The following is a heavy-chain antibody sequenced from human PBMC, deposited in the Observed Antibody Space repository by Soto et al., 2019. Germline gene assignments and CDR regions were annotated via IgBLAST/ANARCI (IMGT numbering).Heavy chain of an antibody. V-gene: IGHV4-59*01. CDR1: GDSISPYY. J-gene: IGHJ3*01. CDR2: VFRSGST. Sequence: SETLSLTCTVSGDSISPYYWTWLRQTPGKGLEWIGHVFRSGSTNYNPSLKSRLIMSVDTSKNQLSLQLSSVTAQDTAVYYCARHRYRTQSNGVETPFEAFDLWGQGTLVTVSS. D-gene: IGHD2-21*02. CDR3: ARHRYRTQSNGVETPFEAFDL.